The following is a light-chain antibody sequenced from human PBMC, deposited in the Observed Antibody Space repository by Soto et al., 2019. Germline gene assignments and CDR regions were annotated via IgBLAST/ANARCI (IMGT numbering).Light chain of an antibody. V-gene: IGKV3-20*01. Sequence: EIVLTQSPGTLSVSPGERATLSCRASQTISSNNLAWYQQKPGQAPSLLISGTSSRATGITDRFSGSGSGTDFTLTISRLEPEDSAMYYCQQFGSWTFGQGTKVEI. CDR3: QQFGSWT. J-gene: IGKJ1*01. CDR1: QTISSNN. CDR2: GTS.